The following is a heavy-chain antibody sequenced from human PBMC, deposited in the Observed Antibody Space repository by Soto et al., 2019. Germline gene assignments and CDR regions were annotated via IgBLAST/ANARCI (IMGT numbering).Heavy chain of an antibody. CDR1: GGSISSGGYY. J-gene: IGHJ4*02. CDR2: IYYSGHT. D-gene: IGHD3-16*01. V-gene: IGHV4-31*03. CDR3: ARGVLH. Sequence: QVQLQESGPGLVKPSQTLSLTCTVSGGSISSGGYYWSWIRQHPGKGLEWIGSIYYSGHTYYNPYPKRRGTISVDTPKIWYSRQLGPVTAAGSAGYYCARGVLHWGQGTRGTV.